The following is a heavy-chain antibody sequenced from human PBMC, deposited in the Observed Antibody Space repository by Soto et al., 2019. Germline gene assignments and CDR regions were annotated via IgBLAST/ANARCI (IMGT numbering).Heavy chain of an antibody. J-gene: IGHJ4*02. D-gene: IGHD3-10*01. Sequence: QVHLVQSGAEVKKPGASVKISCKASGYTFTSYGITWVRQAPGQGLEWKGWISAHDGNTNYAQKLQGRVTVTRDTNTSLAYMELRSLRSDVTAVYYCARGWYGAYWGQGALVTVSS. CDR1: GYTFTSYG. CDR2: ISAHDGNT. CDR3: ARGWYGAY. V-gene: IGHV1-18*01.